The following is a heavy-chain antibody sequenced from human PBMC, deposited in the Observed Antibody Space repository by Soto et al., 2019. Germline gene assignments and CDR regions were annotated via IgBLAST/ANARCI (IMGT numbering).Heavy chain of an antibody. D-gene: IGHD3-16*01. CDR2: ISGSCDTT. CDR1: GLTFVSYA. V-gene: IGHV3-23*01. Sequence: GGSLRLSCAASGLTFVSYAMSWVSQDPGKGLEWVSAISGSCDTTYYADSVRGRFTISRDNSKNTMYLQMKSLSVEDTDVYYCSIDYLGLSISPGDDGYFDCWGQGILVTVSS. J-gene: IGHJ4*02. CDR3: SIDYLGLSISPGDDGYFDC.